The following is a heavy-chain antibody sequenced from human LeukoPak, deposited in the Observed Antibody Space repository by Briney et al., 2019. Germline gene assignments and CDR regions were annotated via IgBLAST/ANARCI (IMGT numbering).Heavy chain of an antibody. CDR2: ISWNSGSI. Sequence: GRSLRLSCAASGSTFDDYAMHWVRQAPGKGLEWVSGISWNSGSIGYADSVKGRFTISRDNAKNSLYLQMNSLRAEDTALYYCAKGQDSSGYSTLPEAFDYWGQGTLVTVSS. CDR3: AKGQDSSGYSTLPEAFDY. D-gene: IGHD3-22*01. CDR1: GSTFDDYA. J-gene: IGHJ4*02. V-gene: IGHV3-9*01.